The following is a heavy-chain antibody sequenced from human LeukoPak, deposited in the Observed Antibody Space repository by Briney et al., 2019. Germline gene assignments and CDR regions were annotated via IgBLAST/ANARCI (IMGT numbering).Heavy chain of an antibody. V-gene: IGHV5-51*01. CDR3: ARPRQWHRNDAFDI. J-gene: IGHJ3*02. CDR2: FNPGDSDT. D-gene: IGHD6-19*01. Sequence: GESLKISCKGSGYSFTNYWIGWVRQMPGEGLEWMGIFNPGDSDTRYSPSFQGQVTISADQSISTAHLQWSSLKASDTAMYYCARPRQWHRNDAFDIWGQGTMVTVSS. CDR1: GYSFTNYW.